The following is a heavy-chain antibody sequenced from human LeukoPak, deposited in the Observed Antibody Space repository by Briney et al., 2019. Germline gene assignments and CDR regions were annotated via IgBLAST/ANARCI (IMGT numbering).Heavy chain of an antibody. V-gene: IGHV4-39*01. CDR3: ARMYGGNSRGDY. Sequence: PSETLSLTCTVSGGSISSSSYYWGWIRQPPGKGLEWIGSLYYSGSTYYNPSLKSRVTISADTSKNPFSLKLSSVTAADTAVYYCARMYGGNSRGDYWGQGTLVTVSS. J-gene: IGHJ4*02. CDR1: GGSISSSSYY. CDR2: LYYSGST. D-gene: IGHD4-23*01.